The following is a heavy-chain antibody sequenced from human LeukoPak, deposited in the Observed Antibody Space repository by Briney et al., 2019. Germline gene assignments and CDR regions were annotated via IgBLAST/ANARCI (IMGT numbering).Heavy chain of an antibody. CDR2: IYYSGST. J-gene: IGHJ3*02. Sequence: SETLSLTCTVSGGSISSSSYYWGWIRQPPGKGLEWIGSIYYSGSTYYNPSFKSRVTISVDTSKNQFSLKLSSVTAADTAVYYCARVSGITMIVVVNSDAFDIWGQGTMVTVSS. D-gene: IGHD3-22*01. V-gene: IGHV4-39*07. CDR3: ARVSGITMIVVVNSDAFDI. CDR1: GGSISSSSYY.